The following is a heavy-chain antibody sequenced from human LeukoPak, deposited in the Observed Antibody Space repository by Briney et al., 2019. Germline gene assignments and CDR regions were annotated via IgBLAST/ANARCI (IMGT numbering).Heavy chain of an antibody. Sequence: SETLSLTCAVYGGSFSGYYWSWIRQPPGKGLEWIGEINHSGSTNYNPSLKSRVTISVDTSKNQFSLELTSVTAADTAVYYCARGPNYSGYGNFDYWGQGTLVTVSS. CDR2: INHSGST. CDR1: GGSFSGYY. V-gene: IGHV4-34*01. D-gene: IGHD5-12*01. J-gene: IGHJ4*02. CDR3: ARGPNYSGYGNFDY.